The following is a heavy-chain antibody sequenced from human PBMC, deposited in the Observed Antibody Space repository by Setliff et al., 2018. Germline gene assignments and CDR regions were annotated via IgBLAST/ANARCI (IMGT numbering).Heavy chain of an antibody. CDR1: GGTFSSYA. CDR3: ARDSRGLVPAAIEGSYYYYGMEV. V-gene: IGHV1-69*13. J-gene: IGHJ6*02. CDR2: IIPIFGTA. Sequence: GASVKVSCKASGGTFSSYAISWVRQAPGQGLEWMGGIIPIFGTANYAQKFQGRVTITAGESTSTAYMELSSLRSEDTAVYYCARDSRGLVPAAIEGSYYYYGMEVWGQGTTVTVSS. D-gene: IGHD2-2*02.